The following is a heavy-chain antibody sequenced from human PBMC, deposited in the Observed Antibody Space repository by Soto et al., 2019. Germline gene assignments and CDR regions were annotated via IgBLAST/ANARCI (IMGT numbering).Heavy chain of an antibody. CDR2: IYHGGST. CDR1: GGSISSANW. Sequence: PSETLSLTCAVSGGSISSANWWTWVRQPPGKGPEWIGEIYHGGSTSYNPSLKSRVTLSLDKFKNHFSLNLTSVTAADTAVYYCARLSFSYGVDVWGQGTTVTVSS. V-gene: IGHV4-4*02. J-gene: IGHJ6*02. D-gene: IGHD3-3*01. CDR3: ARLSFSYGVDV.